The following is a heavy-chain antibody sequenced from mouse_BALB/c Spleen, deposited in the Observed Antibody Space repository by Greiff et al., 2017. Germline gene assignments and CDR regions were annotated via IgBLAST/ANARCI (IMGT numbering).Heavy chain of an antibody. V-gene: IGHV1S41*01. CDR1: GYTFTSYW. D-gene: IGHD1-1*01. CDR2: IAPGSGST. CDR3: ARCYYGSYYFDY. J-gene: IGHJ2*01. Sequence: LVKPGASVKLSCKASGYTFTSYWINWLKQRPGQGLEWIGRIAPGSGSTNYNEMFKGKATLTVDTSSSTAYIQLSSLSSEDSAVYFCARCYYGSYYFDYWGQGTTLTVSS.